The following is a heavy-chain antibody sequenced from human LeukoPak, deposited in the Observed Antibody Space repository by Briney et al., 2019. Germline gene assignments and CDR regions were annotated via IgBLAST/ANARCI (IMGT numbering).Heavy chain of an antibody. Sequence: ASVKVSCKASGYTFTDYYMHWVRQAPGQGLEWMGWINPNSGGTNYAQKFQGRVTMTRDTSISTAYMELSRLRSDDTAVYYCARAVAGTNDAFDIWGQGTMVTASS. CDR1: GYTFTDYY. V-gene: IGHV1-2*02. D-gene: IGHD1-14*01. J-gene: IGHJ3*02. CDR3: ARAVAGTNDAFDI. CDR2: INPNSGGT.